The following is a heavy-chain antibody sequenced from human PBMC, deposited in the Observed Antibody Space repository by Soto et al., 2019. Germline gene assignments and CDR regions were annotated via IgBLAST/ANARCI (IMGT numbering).Heavy chain of an antibody. CDR1: GFTFSNAW. J-gene: IGHJ4*02. D-gene: IGHD6-13*01. CDR2: IKSKTDGGTT. Sequence: GGSLRLSCAASGFTFSNAWMSWVRQAPGKGLEWVGRIKSKTDGGTTDYAAPVKGRFTISRDDSKNTLYLQMNSLKTEDTAVYYCTTSIAAAYNLDYWGQGTLVTVSS. V-gene: IGHV3-15*01. CDR3: TTSIAAAYNLDY.